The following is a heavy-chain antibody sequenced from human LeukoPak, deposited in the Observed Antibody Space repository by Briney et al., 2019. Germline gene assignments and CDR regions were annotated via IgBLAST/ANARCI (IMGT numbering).Heavy chain of an antibody. CDR2: ISSSSSYI. CDR3: AREGGEAFDY. Sequence: PGGPLRLSCAASGFTFSSYSMNWVRQAPGKGLEWVSSISSSSSYIYYADSVKGRFTISRDNAKNSLYLRMNSLRAEDTAMYYCAREGGEAFDYWGQGTLVTVSS. V-gene: IGHV3-21*01. CDR1: GFTFSSYS. J-gene: IGHJ4*02. D-gene: IGHD6-25*01.